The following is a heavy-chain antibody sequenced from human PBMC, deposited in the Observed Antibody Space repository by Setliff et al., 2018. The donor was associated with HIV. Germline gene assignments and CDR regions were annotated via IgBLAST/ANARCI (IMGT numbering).Heavy chain of an antibody. CDR3: ANDRYTGSYYPDF. CDR2: FYTNGNT. J-gene: IGHJ4*01. Sequence: SETLSLTCSVSGGSISDSHWSWIRQLAGKGLEWLGRFYTNGNTYYNPSLRSRVTVSVDTSKNRFTLKMTYMTAADTAIYYCANDRYTGSYYPDFWGRGIQVTVSS. V-gene: IGHV4-4*07. D-gene: IGHD1-26*01. CDR1: GGSISDSH.